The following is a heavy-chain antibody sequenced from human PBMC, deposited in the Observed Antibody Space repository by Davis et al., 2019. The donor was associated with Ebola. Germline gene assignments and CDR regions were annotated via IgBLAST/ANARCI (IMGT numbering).Heavy chain of an antibody. CDR2: TYYNSKWYN. J-gene: IGHJ4*02. V-gene: IGHV6-1*01. D-gene: IGHD5-12*01. CDR1: GDSVSSGG. Sequence: HSQTLSLTCAISGDSVSSGGWNWIRQSPSRGLEWLGRTYYNSKWYNDYAVSVKSRITINPDTSKNQFSLQLSSVTPEDTAVYYCARGWLRTGFDYWGQGILVTVSS. CDR3: ARGWLRTGFDY.